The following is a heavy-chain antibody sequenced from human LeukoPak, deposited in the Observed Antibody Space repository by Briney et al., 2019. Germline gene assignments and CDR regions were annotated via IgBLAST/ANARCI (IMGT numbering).Heavy chain of an antibody. J-gene: IGHJ5*02. D-gene: IGHD3-10*01. CDR2: IKQDGSEK. Sequence: GGCLRLSCAASGFTFSSYWMNWVRQAPGKGLEWVANIKQDGSEKYYVDSVKGRFNIPRDNAKNSLFLQMNSLRVEDTAVYYCAAAPYYYGFTGVSWGLNTWGQGTLVTVSS. V-gene: IGHV3-7*01. CDR3: AAAPYYYGFTGVSWGLNT. CDR1: GFTFSSYW.